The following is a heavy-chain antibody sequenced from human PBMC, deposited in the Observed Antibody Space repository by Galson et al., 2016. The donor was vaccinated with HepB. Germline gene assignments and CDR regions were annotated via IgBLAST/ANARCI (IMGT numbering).Heavy chain of an antibody. J-gene: IGHJ4*02. CDR1: GFTFSSYG. CDR2: ISYDGSNK. Sequence: SLRLSCAASGFTFSSYGMHWVCQAPGKGLEWVAFISYDGSNKKYADSVKGRLTISRDNSKKTLYLQMNSLRAEDTAVYYCAKDGRIYCSSASCHDHFHYWGQGTLVTVSS. D-gene: IGHD2-2*01. CDR3: AKDGRIYCSSASCHDHFHY. V-gene: IGHV3-30*18.